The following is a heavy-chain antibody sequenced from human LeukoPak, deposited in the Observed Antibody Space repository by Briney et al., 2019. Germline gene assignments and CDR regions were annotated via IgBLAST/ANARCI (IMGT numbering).Heavy chain of an antibody. CDR1: GGSISSGGYY. CDR3: ARVVRYCSSTSCGYFDY. Sequence: PSETLSLTCTVSGGSISSGGYYWSWIRQHPGRGLEWIGYIYYSGSTYYNPSLKSRVTISVDTSKNQFSLKLSSVTAADTAVYYCARVVRYCSSTSCGYFDYWGQETLVTVSS. CDR2: IYYSGST. V-gene: IGHV4-31*03. D-gene: IGHD2-2*01. J-gene: IGHJ4*02.